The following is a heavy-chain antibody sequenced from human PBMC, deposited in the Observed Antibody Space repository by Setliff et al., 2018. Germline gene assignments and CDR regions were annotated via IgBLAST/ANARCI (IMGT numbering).Heavy chain of an antibody. CDR2: LIPMFGTP. V-gene: IGHV1-69*05. CDR1: GDSFRNYA. J-gene: IGHJ5*02. D-gene: IGHD2-15*01. Sequence: ASVKVSCKASGDSFRNYAISWVRQAPGQGLEWMGGLIPMFGTPGYAQKFQDRVTITTDESTSTAYMELNSLTSEDTAVYYCARSPALLGIVYLDPWGQGTRVTVSS. CDR3: ARSPALLGIVYLDP.